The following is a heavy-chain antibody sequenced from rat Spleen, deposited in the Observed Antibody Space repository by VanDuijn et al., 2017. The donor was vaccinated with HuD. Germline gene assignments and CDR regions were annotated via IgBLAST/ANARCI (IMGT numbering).Heavy chain of an antibody. CDR1: GFTFSDYN. V-gene: IGHV5-7*01. CDR3: ARHGYGGYSGPFAY. D-gene: IGHD1-11*01. CDR2: ISFDGSNT. J-gene: IGHJ3*01. Sequence: EVQLVESGGGLVQPGGSLKLSCAASGFTFSDYNMAWVRQAPKKGLEWVATISFDGSNTYYRDSVKGRFTISRDNAKSTLYLQMDSLRSEDTATYYCARHGYGGYSGPFAYWGQGTLVTVSS.